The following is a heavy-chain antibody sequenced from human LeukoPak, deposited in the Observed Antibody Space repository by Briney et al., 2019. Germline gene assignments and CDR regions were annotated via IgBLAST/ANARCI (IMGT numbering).Heavy chain of an antibody. J-gene: IGHJ4*02. CDR3: AAALNEYSSSSTRYDY. CDR1: GFTFTSSA. D-gene: IGHD6-6*01. CDR2: IVVGSGNT. V-gene: IGHV1-58*02. Sequence: SVKVSCKASGFTFTSSAMQWVRQARGQRLERIGWIVVGSGNTNYAQKFQERVTITRDMSTSTAYMELSSLRSEDTAVYYCAAALNEYSSSSTRYDYWGQGTLVTVSS.